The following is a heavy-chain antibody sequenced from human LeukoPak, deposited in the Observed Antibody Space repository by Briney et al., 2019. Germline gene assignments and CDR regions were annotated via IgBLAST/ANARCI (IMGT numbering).Heavy chain of an antibody. CDR2: IYYSGST. J-gene: IGHJ4*02. D-gene: IGHD6-19*01. CDR1: GDSISSSGYY. Sequence: SETLSLTCTVFGDSISSSGYYWGWIRQPPGKGLEWIGSIYYSGSTYYNPSLKSRVTISVDTSKNQFSLKLSSVTAADTAVYYCARQVAVAYDYWGQGTLVTVSS. CDR3: ARQVAVAYDY. V-gene: IGHV4-39*01.